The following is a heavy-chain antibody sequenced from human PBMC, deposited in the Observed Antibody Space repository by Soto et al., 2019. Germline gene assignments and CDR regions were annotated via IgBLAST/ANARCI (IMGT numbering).Heavy chain of an antibody. CDR3: AKGPDTAMVGYYFDY. J-gene: IGHJ4*02. CDR1: GFTFSSYA. V-gene: IGHV3-23*01. CDR2: ISGSGGST. Sequence: GGSLRLSCAASGFTFSSYAMSWVRQAPGKGLEWVSAISGSGGSTYYTDSVKGRFTISRDNSKNTLYLQMNSLRAEDTAVYYCAKGPDTAMVGYYFDYWGQGTLVTVSS. D-gene: IGHD5-18*01.